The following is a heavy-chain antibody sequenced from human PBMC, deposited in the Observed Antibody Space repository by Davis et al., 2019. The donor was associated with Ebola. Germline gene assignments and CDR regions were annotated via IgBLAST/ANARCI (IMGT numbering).Heavy chain of an antibody. Sequence: SEPLSLPCTVSGGSISSYYWSWLRQPPGKGLEWIGEINHSGSTNYNPSLKSRVTISVDTSKNQFSLKLSSVAAADTAVYYCAREAYYYGMDVWGQGTTVTVSS. CDR2: INHSGST. CDR1: GGSISSYY. V-gene: IGHV4-34*01. J-gene: IGHJ6*02. CDR3: AREAYYYGMDV.